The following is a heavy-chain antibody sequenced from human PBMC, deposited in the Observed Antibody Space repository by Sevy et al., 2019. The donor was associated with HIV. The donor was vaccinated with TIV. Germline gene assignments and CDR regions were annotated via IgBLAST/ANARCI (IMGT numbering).Heavy chain of an antibody. CDR2: ISAYNGNT. J-gene: IGHJ4*02. Sequence: ASVKVSCKASGYTFTSYGISWVRQAPGQGLEWMGWISAYNGNTNYAQKLQGRVTMTTDTSTSTAYMELRSLRSDETAVYYCARAGGYFIAEADTQLVDYWGQGTLVTVSS. CDR1: GYTFTSYG. V-gene: IGHV1-18*01. CDR3: ARAGGYFIAEADTQLVDY. D-gene: IGHD6-13*01.